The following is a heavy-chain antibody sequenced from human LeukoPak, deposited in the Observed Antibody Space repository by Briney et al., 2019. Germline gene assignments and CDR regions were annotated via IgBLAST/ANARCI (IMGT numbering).Heavy chain of an antibody. J-gene: IGHJ4*02. CDR3: ANHYYGSGSCFECYFDS. V-gene: IGHV3-23*02. D-gene: IGHD3-10*01. CDR1: GFTFSSYA. Sequence: GGXXXLSCAASGFTFSSYAMSWVRQAPGKGLEXVSAISGSGGSTYYGDSVKGRFIISRDNSKKTLYLQMNSLRAEDTAVYYCANHYYGSGSCFECYFDSWGQGTLVTVSS. CDR2: ISGSGGST.